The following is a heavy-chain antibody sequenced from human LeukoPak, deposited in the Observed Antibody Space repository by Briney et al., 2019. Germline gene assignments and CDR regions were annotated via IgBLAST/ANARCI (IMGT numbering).Heavy chain of an antibody. D-gene: IGHD4-17*01. V-gene: IGHV3-15*01. J-gene: IGHJ4*02. CDR3: TTVYYGDYVASDY. CDR2: IKSKTDGGTT. Sequence: PGGSLRLSCAASGFTFSSYGMSWVRQAPGKGLEWVGRIKSKTDGGTTDYAAPVKGRFTISRDDSKNTLYLQMNSLKTEDTAVYYCTTVYYGDYVASDYWGQGTLVTVSS. CDR1: GFTFSSYG.